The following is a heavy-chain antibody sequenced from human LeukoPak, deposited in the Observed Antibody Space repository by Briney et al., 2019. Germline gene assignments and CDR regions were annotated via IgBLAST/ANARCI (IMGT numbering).Heavy chain of an antibody. CDR1: GFTFSSYG. J-gene: IGHJ4*02. CDR2: ISYDGSNK. V-gene: IGHV3-30*03. CDR3: ARDPSNYYDSSGYLGGDFDY. Sequence: PGRSLRLSCAASGFTFSSYGMHWVRQAPGKGLEWVAVISYDGSNKYYADSVKGRFIISRDNSKNTLYLQMNSLRAEDTAVYYCARDPSNYYDSSGYLGGDFDYWGQGTLVTVSS. D-gene: IGHD3-22*01.